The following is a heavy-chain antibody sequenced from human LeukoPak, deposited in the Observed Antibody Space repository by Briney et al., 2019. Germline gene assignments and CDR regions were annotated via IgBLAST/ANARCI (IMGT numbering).Heavy chain of an antibody. CDR2: ISNDGSKA. CDR3: AKDTGSSYHYYGMDV. D-gene: IGHD6-13*01. Sequence: GRSLRLSCAVSGITFSSYDMHWVRQAPGKGLEWVAVISNDGSKAYTADSVKDRFTIPRDNSKNTLYLQMTSLRPEDTAVYYCAKDTGSSYHYYGMDVWGPGTMVTVSS. CDR1: GITFSSYD. V-gene: IGHV3-30*18. J-gene: IGHJ6*02.